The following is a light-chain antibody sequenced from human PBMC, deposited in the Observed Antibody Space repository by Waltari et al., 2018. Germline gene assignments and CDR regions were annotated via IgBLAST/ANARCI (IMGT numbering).Light chain of an antibody. CDR2: WAS. J-gene: IGKJ2*01. CDR3: QQYYTTPYT. Sequence: DIVMTQSPDSLAVSLGERATVKCKSSQSLLYSPNNKKCLAWYQQKPGQAPKLLIYWASTRESGVPDRFSGSGSGTDFTLTNSSLQPEDVAIYYCQQYYTTPYTFGQGTKLEIK. CDR1: QSLLYSPNNKKC. V-gene: IGKV4-1*01.